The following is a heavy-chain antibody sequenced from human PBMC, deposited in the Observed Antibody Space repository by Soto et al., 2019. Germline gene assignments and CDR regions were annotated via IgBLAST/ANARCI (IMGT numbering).Heavy chain of an antibody. J-gene: IGHJ6*02. Sequence: GASVKVSCKASGNVFTSYYMHWVRQAPGQGLEWMAIINPSGAHTSYAQKFQGRVTMTRDTSTSTVYLELNSLRFEDTAVYYCARGSYCGGDCYSYTSYGMDVWG. CDR1: GNVFTSYY. V-gene: IGHV1-46*01. CDR3: ARGSYCGGDCYSYTSYGMDV. D-gene: IGHD2-21*02. CDR2: INPSGAHT.